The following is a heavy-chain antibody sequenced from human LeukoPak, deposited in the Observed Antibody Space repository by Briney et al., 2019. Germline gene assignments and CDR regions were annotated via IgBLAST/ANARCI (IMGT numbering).Heavy chain of an antibody. D-gene: IGHD4-17*01. V-gene: IGHV3-74*01. CDR2: LNSDGSST. CDR1: GFTFSSYW. J-gene: IGHJ4*02. CDR3: ASYRDRGY. Sequence: GGSLRLSCAASGFTFSSYWMHWVRQAPGKGLVWVSRLNSDGSSTDYADSVKGRFTISRDNAKNTLYLQMNSLRAEDTAVYYCASYRDRGYWGQGTLVTVSP.